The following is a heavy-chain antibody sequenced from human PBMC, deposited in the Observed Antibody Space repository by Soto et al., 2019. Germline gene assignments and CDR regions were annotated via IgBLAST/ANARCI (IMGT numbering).Heavy chain of an antibody. D-gene: IGHD3-22*01. CDR2: IWYDGSNK. CDR3: ASEKDYHDTSGYFDY. J-gene: IGHJ4*02. CDR1: GFTFSSYG. Sequence: VGSLRLSCAASGFTFSSYGMHWVRQAPGKGLEWVAVIWYDGSNKYYADSVKGRFTISRDNSKNTLYLQMNSLRAEDTAVYYCASEKDYHDTSGYFDYWGQGTLVTVSS. V-gene: IGHV3-33*01.